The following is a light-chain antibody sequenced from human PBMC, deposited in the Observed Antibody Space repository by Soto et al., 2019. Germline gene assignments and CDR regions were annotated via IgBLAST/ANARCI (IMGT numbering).Light chain of an antibody. J-gene: IGKJ1*01. V-gene: IGKV3-20*01. CDR3: QQYGSSHKT. CDR2: GAS. Sequence: EIVLTQSPGTLSLSPGERATLSCRASQSVSSSYLAWYQQKTGQAPRLLIYGASSRATGIPDRFSGSGSGTDFTLTISRLEPEDFAVYYCQQYGSSHKTFGQGTKVEIK. CDR1: QSVSSSY.